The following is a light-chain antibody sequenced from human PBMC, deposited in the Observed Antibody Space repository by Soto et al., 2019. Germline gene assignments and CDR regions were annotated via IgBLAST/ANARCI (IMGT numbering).Light chain of an antibody. Sequence: DILMTQSPSSLSASVGDRVTITCRASQNIRGFLHWYQQKSGKAPRLLIYGTSHFESGVPSRFSGSGSGTDFTLTITGLQTEDSASYFCQQSFSNYLTFGGGTRVEVK. CDR3: QQSFSNYLT. CDR1: QNIRGF. V-gene: IGKV1-39*01. J-gene: IGKJ4*01. CDR2: GTS.